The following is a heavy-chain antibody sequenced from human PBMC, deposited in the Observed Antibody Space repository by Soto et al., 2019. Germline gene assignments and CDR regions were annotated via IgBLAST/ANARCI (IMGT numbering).Heavy chain of an antibody. Sequence: QVQLVQSGAEVKKPGSSVKVSCKASGGTFSSYAISWVRQAPGQGLEWMGGIIPIFGTANYAQKFQGRVTITADESTSTAYMELSSLRSEDTAVYYCARASCGYVCGGDDAFDIWGQGTMVTVSS. CDR3: ARASCGYVCGGDDAFDI. D-gene: IGHD3-16*01. CDR2: IIPIFGTA. V-gene: IGHV1-69*01. CDR1: GGTFSSYA. J-gene: IGHJ3*02.